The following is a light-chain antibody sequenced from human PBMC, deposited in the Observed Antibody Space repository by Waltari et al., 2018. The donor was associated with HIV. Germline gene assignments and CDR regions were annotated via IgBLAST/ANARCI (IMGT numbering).Light chain of an antibody. V-gene: IGKV1-5*03. CDR3: QQYDSFPWT. CDR1: QSISVW. J-gene: IGKJ1*01. Sequence: DIQMTQSPSTLSASIGDRVTITCRASQSISVWLAWYHQKPGKVPKLLIYEASNLESGVPSRFSGTGSGTEFTLTISSLQPDDSATFYCQQYDSFPWTFGQGTKVGIK. CDR2: EAS.